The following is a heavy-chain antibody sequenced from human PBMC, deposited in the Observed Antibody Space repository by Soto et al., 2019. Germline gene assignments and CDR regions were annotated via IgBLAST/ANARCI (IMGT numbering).Heavy chain of an antibody. J-gene: IGHJ6*03. V-gene: IGHV3-23*01. CDR2: ISGSGGST. CDR1: GFTFSSYA. CDR3: AKALQFPSLYCYMDV. D-gene: IGHD4-4*01. Sequence: GGSLRLSCAASGFTFSSYAVSWVRQAPGKGLEWVSAISGSGGSTYYADSVKGRFTISRDNSKNTLYLQMNSLRAEDTAVYYCAKALQFPSLYCYMDVWGKGTLVTVSS.